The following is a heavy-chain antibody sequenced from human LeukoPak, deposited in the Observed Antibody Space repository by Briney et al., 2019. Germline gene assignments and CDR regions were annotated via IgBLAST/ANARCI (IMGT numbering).Heavy chain of an antibody. J-gene: IGHJ4*02. Sequence: GESLKISCKASGYSFTSYWSGWVRQMPGKGLEWMGIIYPGESATRYSPSFQGQVTISADKTCSTAYLQWSSLKASDTAMYYCARLPGVVIIDYFDYWGQGTLVTVSS. D-gene: IGHD3-3*01. CDR3: ARLPGVVIIDYFDY. CDR1: GYSFTSYW. CDR2: IYPGESAT. V-gene: IGHV5-51*01.